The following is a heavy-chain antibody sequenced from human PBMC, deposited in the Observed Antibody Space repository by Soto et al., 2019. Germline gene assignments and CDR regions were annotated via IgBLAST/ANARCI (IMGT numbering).Heavy chain of an antibody. CDR2: IKQDGSEK. D-gene: IGHD5-12*01. J-gene: IGHJ4*02. V-gene: IGHV3-7*01. Sequence: EVQLVESGGDLVQPGGSLRLSCTASGFAVSGYWMSWVRQAPGKGLDGMANIKQDGSEKYYVDSVKGRFTISRDNAKNSLYLQMNSLRVEDTAVYYFARATSVDAYWGQGTLVTVSS. CDR3: ARATSVDAY. CDR1: GFAVSGYW.